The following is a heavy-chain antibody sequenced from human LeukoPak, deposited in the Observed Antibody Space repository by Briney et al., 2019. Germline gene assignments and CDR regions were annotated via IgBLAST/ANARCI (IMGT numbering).Heavy chain of an antibody. Sequence: GGSLRLSCAASGFTFSDYYMSWIRQAPGKGLEGVSYISDSGRTIYYADSVKGRFTISRDNAENSLYLQMNSLRAEDTAVYYCASDYTSGSFRFDFWGQGTLVTVSS. D-gene: IGHD3-10*01. CDR1: GFTFSDYY. V-gene: IGHV3-11*01. J-gene: IGHJ4*02. CDR3: ASDYTSGSFRFDF. CDR2: ISDSGRTI.